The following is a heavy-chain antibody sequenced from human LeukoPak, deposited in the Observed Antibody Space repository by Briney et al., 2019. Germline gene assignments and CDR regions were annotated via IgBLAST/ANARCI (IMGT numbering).Heavy chain of an antibody. CDR3: ARDGSYTAMDPLDY. J-gene: IGHJ4*02. V-gene: IGHV4-38-2*02. CDR1: GYSISSGYY. CDR2: IYHSGST. Sequence: SETLSLTCTVSGYSISSGYYWGWIRQPPGKGPEWIGSIYHSGSTYYNPSLKSRVTISVDTSKNQFSLKLSSVTAADTAVYYCARDGSYTAMDPLDYWGQGTLVTVSS. D-gene: IGHD5-18*01.